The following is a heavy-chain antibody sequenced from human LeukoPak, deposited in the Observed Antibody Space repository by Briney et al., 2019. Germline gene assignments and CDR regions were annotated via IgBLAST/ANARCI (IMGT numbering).Heavy chain of an antibody. CDR2: IRSKANSYAT. V-gene: IGHV3-73*01. J-gene: IGHJ4*02. CDR3: THDYGDYGFDY. Sequence: GGSLRLSCAASGFTFSSYSMNWVRQASGKGLEWVGRIRSKANSYATAYAASVKGRFTISRDDSKNTAYLQMNSLKTEDTAVYYCTHDYGDYGFDYWGQGTLVTVSS. CDR1: GFTFSSYS. D-gene: IGHD4-17*01.